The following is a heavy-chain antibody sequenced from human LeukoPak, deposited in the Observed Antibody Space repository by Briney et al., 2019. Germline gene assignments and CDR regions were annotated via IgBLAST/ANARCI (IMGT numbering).Heavy chain of an antibody. Sequence: GRSLRPSCAASGFTFSSYAMHWVRQAPGKGLEWVAVISYDGSNKYYADSVKGRFTISRDNSKNTLYLQMNSLRAEDTAVYYCARCRYCSSTSCLLCYYGMDVWGQGTTVTVSS. J-gene: IGHJ6*02. CDR2: ISYDGSNK. D-gene: IGHD2-2*01. CDR1: GFTFSSYA. V-gene: IGHV3-30*04. CDR3: ARCRYCSSTSCLLCYYGMDV.